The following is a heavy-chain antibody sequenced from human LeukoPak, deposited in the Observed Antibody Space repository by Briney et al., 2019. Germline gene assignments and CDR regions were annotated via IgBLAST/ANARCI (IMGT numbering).Heavy chain of an antibody. CDR3: ARDSGKGDTAHMDV. Sequence: SETLSLTCTVSGGSISNYYWSWIRQPAAKGLEWIGHLYTSGSTNYNPSLKSRVTMSVDTSKNQFSLRLSSVTAADTAVYYCARDSGKGDTAHMDVWGKGTTVTVSS. V-gene: IGHV4-4*07. J-gene: IGHJ6*03. CDR2: LYTSGST. CDR1: GGSISNYY. D-gene: IGHD1-26*01.